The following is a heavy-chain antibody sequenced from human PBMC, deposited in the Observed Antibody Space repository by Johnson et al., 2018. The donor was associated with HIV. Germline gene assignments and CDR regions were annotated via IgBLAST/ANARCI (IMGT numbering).Heavy chain of an antibody. J-gene: IGHJ3*02. CDR1: GFTVSGDY. CDR3: ARRTVVTPGAFDI. V-gene: IGHV3-38-3*01. D-gene: IGHD4-23*01. Sequence: VQLVESGGGLVQPGGSLRLSCAASGFTVSGDYMSWVRQAPGKGLEWVSSISGGSTYYADSRKGRFTISRDNSKNTLHLQMNSLRAEDTAVYYCARRTVVTPGAFDIWGQGTMVTVSS. CDR2: ISGGST.